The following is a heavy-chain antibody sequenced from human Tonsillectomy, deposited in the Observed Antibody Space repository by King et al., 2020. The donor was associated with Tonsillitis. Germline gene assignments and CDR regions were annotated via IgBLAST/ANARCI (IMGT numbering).Heavy chain of an antibody. J-gene: IGHJ5*02. CDR3: AREFQLLFGFDP. Sequence: VQLVESGAEVKKPGSSVKISCKASGGSFNNYAINWVRQAPGKGLEWMGRIIPVFVPPNYAQKFRGRVTITADESTSSFNMEVSSLRSEDTAVYYCAREFQLLFGFDPWGQGTLVTVSS. D-gene: IGHD2-21*01. CDR1: GGSFNNYA. V-gene: IGHV1-69*01. CDR2: IIPVFVPP.